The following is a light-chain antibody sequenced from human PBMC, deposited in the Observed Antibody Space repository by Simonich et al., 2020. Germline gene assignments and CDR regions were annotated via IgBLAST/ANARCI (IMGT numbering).Light chain of an antibody. CDR3: QQYYSTPLT. Sequence: DIVMTQSPDSLAVSLGERATINCKSSQSVLYSSNNKNYLAWYPQKPGQPPKLLIYWASTRESGVPDRFRGSGSGTDFTLTISSLQAEDVAVYYCQQYYSTPLTFGQGTKVEIK. CDR2: WAS. J-gene: IGKJ1*01. CDR1: QSVLYSSNNKNY. V-gene: IGKV4-1*01.